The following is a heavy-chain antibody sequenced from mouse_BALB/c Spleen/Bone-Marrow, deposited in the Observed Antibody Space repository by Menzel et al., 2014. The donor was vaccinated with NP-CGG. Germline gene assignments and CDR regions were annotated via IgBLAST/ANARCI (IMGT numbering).Heavy chain of an antibody. CDR3: ARSLRWYFDV. V-gene: IGHV1-4*01. CDR1: GYTFTSYT. D-gene: IGHD1-1*01. CDR2: INPSSGYT. J-gene: IGHJ1*01. Sequence: QVQLQQSGAELARPGASVKMSCKASGYTFTSYTMHWVKQRPGQGLEWIGYINPSSGYTNYNQKFKDKATLTADKSSSTTYMQLSSLTSEDSGVYYCARSLRWYFDVWGAGTTVTVSS.